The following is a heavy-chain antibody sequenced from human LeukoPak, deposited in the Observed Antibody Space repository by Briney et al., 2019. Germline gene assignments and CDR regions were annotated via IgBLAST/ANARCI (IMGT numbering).Heavy chain of an antibody. CDR3: AKGESSSSWNYYYYMDV. D-gene: IGHD6-6*01. J-gene: IGHJ6*03. CDR1: RFTFSGSW. V-gene: IGHV3-7*01. CDR2: IKYDGSEK. Sequence: GGSLRLSCAASRFTFSGSWMTWVRQAPGKGLEWVANIKYDGSEKYYVDSVKGRFTISRDNAKNSLFLQMNSLRAEDTAVYYCAKGESSSSWNYYYYMDVWGKGTTVTVSS.